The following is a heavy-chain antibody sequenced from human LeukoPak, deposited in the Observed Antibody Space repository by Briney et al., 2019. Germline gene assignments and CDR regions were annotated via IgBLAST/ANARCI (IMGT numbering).Heavy chain of an antibody. CDR1: GYSINGGYY. CDR2: IYHSGLI. Sequence: SETLSLTCTVSGYSINGGYYWGWIRQPPGKGLEWIANIYHSGLIYYNPSLKRRITISMDTSKNQFSLKMSSVTAAATAVYYCARQYIDILTGYHRGELYWYFDLWGRGTLVTVSS. V-gene: IGHV4-38-2*02. D-gene: IGHD3-9*01. J-gene: IGHJ2*01. CDR3: ARQYIDILTGYHRGELYWYFDL.